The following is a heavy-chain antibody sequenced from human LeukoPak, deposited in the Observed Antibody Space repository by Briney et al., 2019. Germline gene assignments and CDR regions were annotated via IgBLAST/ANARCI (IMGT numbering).Heavy chain of an antibody. J-gene: IGHJ4*02. D-gene: IGHD5-18*01. CDR2: IYYSNNT. CDR3: VSPRGFSYGYFDY. V-gene: IGHV4-39*01. Sequence: TSSETLSLTCTVSGGSISSSSAYWGWIRQPPGKGLEWIGSIYYSNNTYYNPSLKSRVTISADTSKNQFSLTLGSVSATDTAVYYCVSPRGFSYGYFDYWGQGTLVTVSS. CDR1: GGSISSSSAY.